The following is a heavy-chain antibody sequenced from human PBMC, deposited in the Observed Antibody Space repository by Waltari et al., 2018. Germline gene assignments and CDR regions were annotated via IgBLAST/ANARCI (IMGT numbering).Heavy chain of an antibody. Sequence: QVQLQESGPGLVKPSETLSLTCTVSGGSISSYYWSWLRQPPGKGLEWIGYIYYSGSTNYNPSLKSRVTISVDTSKNQFSLKLSSVTAADTAVYYCARHFKGSSWPFDYWGQGTLVTVSS. CDR3: ARHFKGSSWPFDY. V-gene: IGHV4-59*08. D-gene: IGHD6-13*01. CDR2: IYYSGST. J-gene: IGHJ4*02. CDR1: GGSISSYY.